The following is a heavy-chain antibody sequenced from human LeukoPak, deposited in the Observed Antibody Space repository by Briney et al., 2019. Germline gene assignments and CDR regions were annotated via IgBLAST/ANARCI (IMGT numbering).Heavy chain of an antibody. CDR2: ISSGGSYI. CDR1: GFTFSTYN. Sequence: GGSLRLSCAASGFTFSTYNMNWDRQAPGKGLEWVSSISSGGSYIYYADSVKGRFTISRDNAKNSLYLQMNSLRAEDTAVYYCARDGRGYSGYLPAVYFDYWGQGTLVTVSS. V-gene: IGHV3-21*01. CDR3: ARDGRGYSGYLPAVYFDY. J-gene: IGHJ4*02. D-gene: IGHD5-12*01.